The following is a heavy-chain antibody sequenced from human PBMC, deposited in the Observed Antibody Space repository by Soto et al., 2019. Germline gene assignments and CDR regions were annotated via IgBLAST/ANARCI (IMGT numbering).Heavy chain of an antibody. Sequence: EVQLLESGGGLVQPGGSLRLSCAASGFTFNTYAMSWVRQAPGKGLEWVSAISSSGGSTYYADSVKGRFTIPTDNSKNTLYLQMNSLSDEDTDVYDCAKVPPVVLQYFQYWGQGTLFIVSS. J-gene: IGHJ1*01. V-gene: IGHV3-23*01. CDR3: AKVPPVVLQYFQY. D-gene: IGHD2-15*01. CDR1: GFTFNTYA. CDR2: ISSSGGST.